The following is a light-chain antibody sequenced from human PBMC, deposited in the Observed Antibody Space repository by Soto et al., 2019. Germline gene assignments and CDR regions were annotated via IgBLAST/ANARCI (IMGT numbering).Light chain of an antibody. J-gene: IGKJ2*01. V-gene: IGKV3-20*01. CDR2: GAS. Sequence: VLTQSPVTLSLSPGEGATLSCRASQTVTSNNLAWYQQTAGQAPRLLIYGASSRATGIPDRFSGSGSGTDFTLTVTRLEPEDFAVYYCQQYSNSPYTFGQGTKLEIK. CDR1: QTVTSNN. CDR3: QQYSNSPYT.